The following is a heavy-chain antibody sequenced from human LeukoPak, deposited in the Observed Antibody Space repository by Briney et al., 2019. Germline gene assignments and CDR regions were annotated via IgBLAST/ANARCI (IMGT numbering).Heavy chain of an antibody. J-gene: IGHJ4*02. D-gene: IGHD2-21*02. CDR3: ARTPPKGDIDY. Sequence: GASVKVSCKASGYTFTSYDINWVRQATGQGPEWLGWMSASSGNTGYAQKFQGRVSMTRATSISTAYLELSSLTFEDTAVYYCARTPPKGDIDYWGQGTLVTVSS. CDR2: MSASSGNT. CDR1: GYTFTSYD. V-gene: IGHV1-8*01.